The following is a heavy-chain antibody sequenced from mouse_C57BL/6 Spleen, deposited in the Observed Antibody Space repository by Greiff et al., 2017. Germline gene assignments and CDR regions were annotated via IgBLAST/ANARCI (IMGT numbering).Heavy chain of an antibody. CDR1: GFTFSDYG. J-gene: IGHJ3*01. V-gene: IGHV5-17*01. CDR2: ISSGSSTI. Sequence: EVQRVESGGGLVKPGGSLKLSCAASGFTFSDYGMHWVRQAPEKGLEWVAYISSGSSTIYYADTVKGRFTISRDNAKNTLFLQMTSLRSEDTAMYYCARETAQAWFACWGQGTLVTVSA. D-gene: IGHD3-2*02. CDR3: ARETAQAWFAC.